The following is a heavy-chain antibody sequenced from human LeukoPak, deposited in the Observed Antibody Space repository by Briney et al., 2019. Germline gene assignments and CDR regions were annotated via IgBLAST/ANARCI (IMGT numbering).Heavy chain of an antibody. D-gene: IGHD6-19*01. J-gene: IGHJ3*02. CDR2: IYYSGST. V-gene: IGHV4-31*03. CDR3: ARQYSSGWYGVSDAFDI. CDR1: GGSISSGGYY. Sequence: SETLSLTCTVSGGSISSGGYYWSWIRQHPGKGLEWLGYIYYSGSTYYNPSLKSRVTISVDTSKNQFSLKLSSVTAADTAVYYCARQYSSGWYGVSDAFDIWGQGTMVTVSS.